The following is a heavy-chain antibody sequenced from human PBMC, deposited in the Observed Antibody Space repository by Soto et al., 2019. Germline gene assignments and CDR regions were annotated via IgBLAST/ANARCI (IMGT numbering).Heavy chain of an antibody. CDR2: TYSGGST. Sequence: PGGSLRLSCAVSGFAVSGNYMNWVRQAPGKGLEWVSVTYSGGSTDFADSVKGRFTVSRDSSKNTLYLQMNNLRAEDTAVYYCARLLLWFGEPFDFWGQGTLVTVSS. CDR1: GFAVSGNY. J-gene: IGHJ4*02. CDR3: ARLLLWFGEPFDF. D-gene: IGHD3-10*01. V-gene: IGHV3-66*01.